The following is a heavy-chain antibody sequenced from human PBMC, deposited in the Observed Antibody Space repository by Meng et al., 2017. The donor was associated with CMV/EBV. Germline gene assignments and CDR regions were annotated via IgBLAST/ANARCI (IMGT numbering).Heavy chain of an antibody. CDR3: AREGLDSSGSYAFDI. CDR2: IYYSGST. J-gene: IGHJ3*02. CDR1: GGSISSYY. V-gene: IGHV4-59*01. D-gene: IGHD3-22*01. Sequence: ESLKISCTVSGGSISSYYWSWIRQPPGKGLEWIGYIYYSGSTNYNPSLKSRVTISVDTSKNQFSLKLSSVTAADTAVYYCAREGLDSSGSYAFDIWGQGTMVTVSS.